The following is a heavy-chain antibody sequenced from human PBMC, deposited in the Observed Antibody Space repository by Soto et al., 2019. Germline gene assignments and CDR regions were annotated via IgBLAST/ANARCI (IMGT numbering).Heavy chain of an antibody. D-gene: IGHD6-19*01. CDR1: GFTFNSYA. CDR2: TSGSGANT. Sequence: EVQLLESGGGLVQPGGSLRLSCAASGFTFNSYAMRWVRQAPGKGLERVSGTSGSGANTYYADSVKGRFTISRDNSKDTLYLQMNNLRVEVTAVYYCAREIWGGSGWEWGQGNLVNVSS. J-gene: IGHJ4*02. V-gene: IGHV3-23*01. CDR3: AREIWGGSGWE.